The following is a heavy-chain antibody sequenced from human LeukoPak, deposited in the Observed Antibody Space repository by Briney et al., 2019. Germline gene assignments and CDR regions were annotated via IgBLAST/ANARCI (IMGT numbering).Heavy chain of an antibody. V-gene: IGHV3-23*01. CDR1: GFTFSSYV. J-gene: IGHJ4*02. D-gene: IGHD5-12*01. CDR3: AKVQYSDYDMNFDS. CDR2: IGGSDGNT. Sequence: PGGSLRLSCAASGFTFSSYVMSWVRQAPGMGLEWVSAIGGSDGNTYYADSVKGRFIISRDNSKNSLYLQINSLRADDTAVYYCAKVQYSDYDMNFDSWGQGTLVTVSS.